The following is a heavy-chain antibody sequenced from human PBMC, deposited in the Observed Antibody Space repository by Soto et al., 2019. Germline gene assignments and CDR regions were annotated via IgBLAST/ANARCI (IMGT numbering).Heavy chain of an antibody. Sequence: VASVKVSCKASGYTLTSYAMHWVRQAPGQRLEWMGWINAGNGNTKYSQKFQGRVTITRDTSASTAYMELSSLRSEDTAVYYCARVRPYYDSSGYSFDYWGQGTLVTVSS. CDR1: GYTLTSYA. CDR2: INAGNGNT. D-gene: IGHD3-22*01. CDR3: ARVRPYYDSSGYSFDY. J-gene: IGHJ4*02. V-gene: IGHV1-3*01.